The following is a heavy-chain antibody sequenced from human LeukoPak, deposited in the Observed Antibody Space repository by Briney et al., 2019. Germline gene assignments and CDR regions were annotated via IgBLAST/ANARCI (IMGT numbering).Heavy chain of an antibody. CDR2: FDPEDGET. CDR1: GYTLTELS. V-gene: IGHV1-24*01. D-gene: IGHD4-17*01. J-gene: IGHJ4*01. CDR3: AYGDYGGDC. Sequence: ASLKISCKVSGYTLTELSMHWVRQAPGKGLEWMGGFDPEDGETIYAQKFQGRVTMTEDTSTDTAYMELSSLRSEVTTVYYCAYGDYGGDCWGQGTLVTVSS.